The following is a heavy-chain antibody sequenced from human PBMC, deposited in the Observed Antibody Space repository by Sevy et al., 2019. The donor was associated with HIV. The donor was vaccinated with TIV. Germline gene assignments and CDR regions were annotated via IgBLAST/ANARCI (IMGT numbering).Heavy chain of an antibody. J-gene: IGHJ4*02. D-gene: IGHD3-16*01. CDR3: ARDLGDYYFGY. V-gene: IGHV1-69*13. CDR2: IIPIFGTA. CDR1: GGTFSSYA. Sequence: ASLKVSCKASGGTFSSYAISWVRQAPGQGLEWMGGIIPIFGTANYAQKFQGRVTITADESTSTAYMELSSLRSEDTAVYYCARDLGDYYFGYWGQGTLVTVSS.